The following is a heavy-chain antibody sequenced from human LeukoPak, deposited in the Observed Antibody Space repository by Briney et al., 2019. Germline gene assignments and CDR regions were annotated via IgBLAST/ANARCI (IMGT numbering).Heavy chain of an antibody. V-gene: IGHV4-34*01. CDR2: INLSGST. D-gene: IGHD2-8*01. Sequence: SETLSLTCAVYGGSFSGYYWSWIRQPPGKGLEWLGEINLSGSTNYNPSLKSRVTISVDTSKNQFSLKLSSVTAADTAVYYCARSVPPLPNSFDIWGQGTMVTVSS. J-gene: IGHJ3*02. CDR3: ARSVPPLPNSFDI. CDR1: GGSFSGYY.